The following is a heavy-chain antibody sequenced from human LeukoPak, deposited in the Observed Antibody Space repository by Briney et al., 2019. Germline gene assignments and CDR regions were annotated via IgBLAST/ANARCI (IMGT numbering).Heavy chain of an antibody. V-gene: IGHV3-30*18. J-gene: IGHJ4*02. CDR1: GFTFSSYG. CDR3: AKESLRYSSSWTQVDY. D-gene: IGHD6-13*01. CDR2: ISYDGSNK. Sequence: PGRSLRLSCAASGFTFSSYGMHWVRQAPGKGLEWVAVISYDGSNKYYADSVKGRFTISRDNSKNTLYLQMNSLRAEDTAVYHCAKESLRYSSSWTQVDYWGQGTLVTVSS.